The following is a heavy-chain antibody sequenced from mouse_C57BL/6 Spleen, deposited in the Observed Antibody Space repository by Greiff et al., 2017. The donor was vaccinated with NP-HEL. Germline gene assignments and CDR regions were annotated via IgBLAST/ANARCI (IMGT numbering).Heavy chain of an antibody. CDR3: ARGRRGYAMDY. J-gene: IGHJ4*01. V-gene: IGHV1-52*01. Sequence: VQLHQPGAELVRPGSSVKLSCKASGYTFTSYWMHWVKQRPIQGLEWIGNIDPSDSETHYNQKFKDKATLTVDKSSSTAYMQLSSLTSEDSAVYYCARGRRGYAMDYWGQGTSVTVSS. CDR2: IDPSDSET. CDR1: GYTFTSYW.